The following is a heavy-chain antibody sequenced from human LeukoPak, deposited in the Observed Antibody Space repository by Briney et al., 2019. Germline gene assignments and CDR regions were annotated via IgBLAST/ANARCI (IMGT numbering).Heavy chain of an antibody. CDR2: IYPGDSDT. J-gene: IGHJ4*02. D-gene: IGHD2-2*01. CDR1: GYNFTTYW. Sequence: GEPLKISCKGSGYNFTTYWIGWVRQMPGKGLEWMAIIYPGDSDTRYSPSFQGQVTISTDKSISTAYLQWSSLKASDTAMYYCARGGDCSSTSCYASHFDYWGQGTLVTVSS. V-gene: IGHV5-51*01. CDR3: ARGGDCSSTSCYASHFDY.